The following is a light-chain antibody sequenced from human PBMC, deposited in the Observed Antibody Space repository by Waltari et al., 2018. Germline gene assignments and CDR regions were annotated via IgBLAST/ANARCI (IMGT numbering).Light chain of an antibody. J-gene: IGKJ1*01. CDR2: DAS. CDR3: QKYGSLPAT. V-gene: IGKV3-20*01. Sequence: IMLTQSPGTLSLSPGERATLSCRASQSISRYLAWYQQKPGQAPRLLIYDASNRATGIPDRFSGGGSGTDFSLTISRLEPEDFAVYYCQKYGSLPATFGQGTKVEIK. CDR1: QSISRY.